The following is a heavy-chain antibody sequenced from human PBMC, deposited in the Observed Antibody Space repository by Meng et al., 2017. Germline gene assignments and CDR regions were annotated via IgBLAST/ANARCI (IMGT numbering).Heavy chain of an antibody. J-gene: IGHJ2*01. V-gene: IGHV4-59*01. D-gene: IGHD3-22*01. CDR1: GGSISSYY. Sequence: SETLSLTCTVSGGSISSYYWSWIRQPAGKGLEWIGYIYYSGSTNYNPSLKSRVTISVDTSKNQFSLKLSSVTAADTAVYYCARRGDSSGYYYTYSGYWYFDLWGRGTLVTVSS. CDR2: IYYSGST. CDR3: ARRGDSSGYYYTYSGYWYFDL.